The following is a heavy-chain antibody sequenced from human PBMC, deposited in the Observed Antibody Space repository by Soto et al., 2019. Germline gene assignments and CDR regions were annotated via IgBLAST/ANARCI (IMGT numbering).Heavy chain of an antibody. CDR1: GGSVCSSS. Sequence: PSETLSLTCTVSGGSVCSSSSYWGWIRQPPGKGLEWVSTISSNSAYIYYTDALRGRFTISRDNAKNSLHLQMNSLRAEDTAVYYCTRDASRDSSARGWFDPWGPGTLVTVSS. V-gene: IGHV3-21*01. J-gene: IGHJ5*01. CDR3: TRDASRDSSARGWFDP. CDR2: ISSNSAYI. D-gene: IGHD6-13*01.